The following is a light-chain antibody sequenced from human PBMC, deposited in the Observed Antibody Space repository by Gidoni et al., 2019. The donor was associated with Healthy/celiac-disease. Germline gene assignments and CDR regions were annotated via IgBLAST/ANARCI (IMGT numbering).Light chain of an antibody. V-gene: IGKV1-5*01. CDR1: QSISSW. CDR2: DTS. Sequence: GDRVTITCRASQSISSWLAWYQQKPGKAPKLLIYDTSSLESGVPSRFSGSGSGTEFTLTISSLQPDEFATYYCQQYNSYRTFGQGTKVEIK. CDR3: QQYNSYRT. J-gene: IGKJ1*01.